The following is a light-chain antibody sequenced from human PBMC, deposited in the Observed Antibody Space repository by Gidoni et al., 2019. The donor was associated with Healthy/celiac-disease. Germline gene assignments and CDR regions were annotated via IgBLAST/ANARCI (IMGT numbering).Light chain of an antibody. Sequence: DIQLTQSPSFLSASVGDRVTITCRASQGISSYLAWYQQKPGKAPKLLIYAASTLQSGVTSRFSGSGSETEFTLTISSLQPEDFATYYCQQLNSYPPTFGGGTKVEIK. V-gene: IGKV1-9*01. CDR1: QGISSY. CDR3: QQLNSYPPT. CDR2: AAS. J-gene: IGKJ4*01.